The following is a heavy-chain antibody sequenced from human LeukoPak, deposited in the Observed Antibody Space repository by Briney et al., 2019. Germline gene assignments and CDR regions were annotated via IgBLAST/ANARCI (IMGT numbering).Heavy chain of an antibody. Sequence: PSETLSLTCTVSGGSISISSDYWGWIRQPPGKGLEWIVDIYYSGTTNYNPSLKSRVTMSVDTSKNQFSLKLNSATAADTAVYYCARRLSTRSYYLDDWGQGTLVTVSS. CDR3: ARRLSTRSYYLDD. D-gene: IGHD2/OR15-2a*01. CDR2: IYYSGTT. J-gene: IGHJ4*02. CDR1: GGSISISSDY. V-gene: IGHV4-39*01.